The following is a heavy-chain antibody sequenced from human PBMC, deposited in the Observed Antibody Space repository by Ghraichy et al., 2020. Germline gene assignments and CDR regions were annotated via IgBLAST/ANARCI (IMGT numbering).Heavy chain of an antibody. CDR2: IKQDGSEK. J-gene: IGHJ4*02. CDR1: GFTFSSYW. D-gene: IGHD6-19*01. V-gene: IGHV3-7*03. Sequence: GGSLRLSCAASGFTFSSYWMSWVRQAPGKGLEWVANIKQDGSEKYYVDSVKGRFTISRDNAKNSLYLQMNSLRAEDTAVYYCASSRKQWLVLYWGQGTLVTVSS. CDR3: ASSRKQWLVLY.